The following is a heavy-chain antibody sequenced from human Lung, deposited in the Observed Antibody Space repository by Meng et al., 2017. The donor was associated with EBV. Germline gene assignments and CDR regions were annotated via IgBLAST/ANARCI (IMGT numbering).Heavy chain of an antibody. Sequence: ELPPVEAGGGLLQPGGSLRLSCAASGFTVSGNYMSWVRQAPGKGLEWVSSIYSGGGTYYADSVKGRFTISRDNSKNTLSLKMNSLRVEDTAVYYCARDSGSFGVLGYWGQGTLVTVSS. CDR2: IYSGGGT. D-gene: IGHD3-10*01. CDR1: GFTVSGNY. V-gene: IGHV3-53*01. J-gene: IGHJ4*02. CDR3: ARDSGSFGVLGY.